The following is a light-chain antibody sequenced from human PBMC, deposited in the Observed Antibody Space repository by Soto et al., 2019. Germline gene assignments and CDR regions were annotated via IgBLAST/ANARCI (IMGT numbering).Light chain of an antibody. Sequence: DIQMTQSPSYLSASVGDRVTITCRASQSISSYVNWYQQKPGKAPKLLIYAASRLQSGVPSRFSGSGSGTDFTLTSSSLQPEDFATYYCQQRNIWPPVTFGQGTRLEIK. J-gene: IGKJ5*01. CDR1: QSISSY. CDR2: AAS. V-gene: IGKV1-39*01. CDR3: QQRNIWPPVT.